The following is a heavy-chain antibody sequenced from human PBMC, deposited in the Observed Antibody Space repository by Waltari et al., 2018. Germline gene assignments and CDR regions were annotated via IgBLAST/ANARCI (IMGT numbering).Heavy chain of an antibody. D-gene: IGHD5-18*01. CDR2: IYYTGST. V-gene: IGHV4-59*01. Sequence: QVQLQESGPGLVKPSETLSLTCTVSGGSIGSFYWSWIRQPPGKGLEWIGYIYYTGSTNYNPSLKSRVTISVDTSKNHFSLKLSSVTAADTAVYYCARVTRGYTYGLDTLIFDYWGQGTLVTVSS. CDR1: GGSIGSFY. J-gene: IGHJ4*02. CDR3: ARVTRGYTYGLDTLIFDY.